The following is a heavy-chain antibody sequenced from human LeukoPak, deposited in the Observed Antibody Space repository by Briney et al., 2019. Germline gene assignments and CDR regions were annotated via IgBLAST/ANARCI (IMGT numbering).Heavy chain of an antibody. CDR1: GYSFSNYW. Sequence: KHGESLKISCKGSGYSFSNYWIGWVRQMPGKGLEWMGIIYPGDSDTRYSPSFQGQVTISADKSISTAYLQWSSLKASDTAMYYCATPTYYYDSSGYWAGDAFDIWGQGTMVTVSS. CDR3: ATPTYYYDSSGYWAGDAFDI. J-gene: IGHJ3*02. V-gene: IGHV5-51*01. D-gene: IGHD3-22*01. CDR2: IYPGDSDT.